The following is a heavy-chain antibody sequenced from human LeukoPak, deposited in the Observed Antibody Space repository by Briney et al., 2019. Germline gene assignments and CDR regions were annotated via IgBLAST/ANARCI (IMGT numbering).Heavy chain of an antibody. Sequence: GGSLRLSCVASGFTLRSYEMNWVRQAPGKGLEWVSYIKYISSSGSSIYHADSVKGRFTISRDNAKNSLYLQMNSLRAEDTAVYYCARGSSNYYYYGMDVWGQGTTVTVSS. CDR2: IKYISSSGSSI. D-gene: IGHD1-26*01. V-gene: IGHV3-48*03. J-gene: IGHJ6*02. CDR3: ARGSSNYYYYGMDV. CDR1: GFTLRSYE.